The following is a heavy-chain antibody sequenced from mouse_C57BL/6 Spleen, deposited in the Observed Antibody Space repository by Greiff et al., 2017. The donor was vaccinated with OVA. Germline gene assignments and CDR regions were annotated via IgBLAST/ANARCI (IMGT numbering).Heavy chain of an antibody. Sequence: QVQLKESGAELVRPGASVKMSCKASGYTFTRYNMHWVKQTPRQGLEWIGAIYPGNGATSYHQKLQGKATLTVDKSSSTAYMQLSSLTSEDAAVYFCARRAFTTVVDAGFAYWGQGTLVTVSA. V-gene: IGHV1-12*01. CDR3: ARRAFTTVVDAGFAY. J-gene: IGHJ3*01. CDR1: GYTFTRYN. D-gene: IGHD1-1*01. CDR2: IYPGNGAT.